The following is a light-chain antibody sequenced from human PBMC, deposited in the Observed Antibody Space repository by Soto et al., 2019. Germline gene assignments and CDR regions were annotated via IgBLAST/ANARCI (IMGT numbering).Light chain of an antibody. CDR2: TIS. Sequence: DIQMTQSPSSLSAFVGDRVTITCRASQSISNSLNWYQQKPEKAPRLLISTISSLQSGVPSRFTGSGSGTDFTLTISSLQPEDFATYYCQQTHSTPLTVGGGTKVEV. CDR1: QSISNS. J-gene: IGKJ4*01. CDR3: QQTHSTPLT. V-gene: IGKV1-39*01.